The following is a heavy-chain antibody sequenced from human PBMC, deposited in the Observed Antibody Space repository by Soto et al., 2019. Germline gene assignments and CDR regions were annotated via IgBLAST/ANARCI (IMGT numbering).Heavy chain of an antibody. CDR2: TSYDGKTK. J-gene: IGHJ3*01. D-gene: IGHD6-19*01. Sequence: PGGSLRLSCAASGFTFSSYAIHWVRQAPGKGLEWVAFTSYDGKTKYYADSVRGRFTLSRDNSKNTLYLQMNTLRPEDTAVYYCARDAGPNGWNGAFDVWGHGTMVTVSS. V-gene: IGHV3-30*04. CDR3: ARDAGPNGWNGAFDV. CDR1: GFTFSSYA.